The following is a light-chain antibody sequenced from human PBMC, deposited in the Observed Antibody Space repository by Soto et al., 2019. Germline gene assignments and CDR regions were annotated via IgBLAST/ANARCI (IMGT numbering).Light chain of an antibody. CDR2: GAS. CDR3: QQYNNWPPGIT. V-gene: IGKV3-15*01. Sequence: EIVLTQSPGTLSLSPGERATLSCGASQSVSSSYLAWYQQKPGQAPRLLIYGASTRATGIPARFSGSGSGTEFTLTISSLQSEDFAVYYCQQYNNWPPGITFGQGTRLEIK. CDR1: QSVSSSY. J-gene: IGKJ5*01.